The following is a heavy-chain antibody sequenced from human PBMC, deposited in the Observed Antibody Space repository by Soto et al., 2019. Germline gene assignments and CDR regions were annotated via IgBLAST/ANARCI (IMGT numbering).Heavy chain of an antibody. CDR1: GYTITSDY. Sequence: GASVKVSCNASGYTITSDYMHRVRQAPGQGLEWMGIINPSGGSTSYAQKFQGRVTMTRDTSTSTVYMELSSLRSEDTAVYYCARDLLTYCSGGSCYSDYFDYWG. V-gene: IGHV1-46*01. D-gene: IGHD2-15*01. CDR2: INPSGGST. CDR3: ARDLLTYCSGGSCYSDYFDY. J-gene: IGHJ4*01.